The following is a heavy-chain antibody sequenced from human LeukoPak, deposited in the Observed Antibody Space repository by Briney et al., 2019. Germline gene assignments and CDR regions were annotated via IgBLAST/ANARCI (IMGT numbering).Heavy chain of an antibody. J-gene: IGHJ4*02. Sequence: GGSLRLSSAASGFTFSSYGMHWVRQAPGKGLEWVSVIVGGGRSTYYADSVKGRFTISRDNSKDTLFLQMNSLRAEDTAIYYCGKVGGPSSFYYFDYGGQGTLVTVSS. V-gene: IGHV3-23*01. CDR2: IVGGGRST. CDR3: GKVGGPSSFYYFDY. D-gene: IGHD1-26*01. CDR1: GFTFSSYG.